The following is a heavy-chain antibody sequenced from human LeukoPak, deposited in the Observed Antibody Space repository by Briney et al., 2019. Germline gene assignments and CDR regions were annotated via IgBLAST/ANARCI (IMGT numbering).Heavy chain of an antibody. V-gene: IGHV3-21*01. CDR3: ARESGYVEYYFDY. CDR2: ISSSSSYI. CDR1: GFTFSSYS. Sequence: GGSLRLSCAASGFTFSSYSMNWVRQAPGKGLEWVSSISSSSSYIYYADSVKGRFTISRDNAKNSRYLQMNSLRAEDTAVYYCARESGYVEYYFDYWGQGTLVTVSS. D-gene: IGHD5-12*01. J-gene: IGHJ4*02.